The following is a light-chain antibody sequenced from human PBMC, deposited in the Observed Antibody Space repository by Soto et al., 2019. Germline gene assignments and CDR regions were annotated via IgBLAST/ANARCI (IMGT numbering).Light chain of an antibody. CDR2: DAS. Sequence: DIQMTQSPSSLSASVGDRVTITCRASQGISNYLAWYQQKPGRAPKVLIYDASTLQGGVPSRFSGSGSGTDFTLTISSLQPDDSATYYCQHYSLYSPWTFGQGTKVDIK. CDR1: QGISNY. CDR3: QHYSLYSPWT. J-gene: IGKJ1*01. V-gene: IGKV1-16*01.